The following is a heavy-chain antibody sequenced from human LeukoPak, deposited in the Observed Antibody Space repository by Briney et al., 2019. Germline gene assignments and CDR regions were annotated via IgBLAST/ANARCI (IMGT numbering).Heavy chain of an antibody. CDR3: AKGNPYRDRFDY. CDR2: ISGSGGST. D-gene: IGHD5-24*01. Sequence: SLRLSXAASGFTFSSYAMSWVRQAPGKGLEWVSAISGSGGSTYYADSVKGRFTISRDNSKNTLYLQMNSLRAEDTAVYYCAKGNPYRDRFDYWGQGALVTVSS. CDR1: GFTFSSYA. V-gene: IGHV3-23*01. J-gene: IGHJ4*02.